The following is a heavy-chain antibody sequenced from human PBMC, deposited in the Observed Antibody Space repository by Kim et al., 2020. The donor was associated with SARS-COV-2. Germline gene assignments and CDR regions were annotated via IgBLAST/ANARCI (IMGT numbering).Heavy chain of an antibody. J-gene: IGHJ6*02. CDR3: ARLWDYYYYGMDV. D-gene: IGHD5-18*01. CDR2: IIPIFGTA. V-gene: IGHV1-69*13. CDR1: GGTFSSYA. Sequence: SVKVSCKASGGTFSSYAISWVRQAPGQGLEWMGGIIPIFGTANYAQKFQGRVTITADESTSTAYMELSSLRSEDTAVYYCARLWDYYYYGMDVWGQGTTVTVSS.